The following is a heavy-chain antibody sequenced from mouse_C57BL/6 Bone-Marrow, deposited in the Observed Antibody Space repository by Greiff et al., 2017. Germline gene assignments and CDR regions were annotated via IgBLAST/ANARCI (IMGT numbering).Heavy chain of an antibody. V-gene: IGHV5-17*01. D-gene: IGHD1-3*01. Sequence: EVKLVESGGGLVKPGGSLKLSCAASGFTFSDYGMHWVRQAPEKGLEWVAYISSGSSTIYYADTVKGRFTISRDNAKNTLFLQMTSLRSEDTAMYYCARPLYYYAMDYWGQGTLVTVSS. CDR2: ISSGSSTI. CDR1: GFTFSDYG. CDR3: ARPLYYYAMDY. J-gene: IGHJ4*01.